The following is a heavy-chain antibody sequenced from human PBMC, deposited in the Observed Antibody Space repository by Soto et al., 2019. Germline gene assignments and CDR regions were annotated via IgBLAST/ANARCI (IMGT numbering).Heavy chain of an antibody. CDR3: ARGRKPITIFANLPGY. J-gene: IGHJ4*02. D-gene: IGHD3-3*01. Sequence: ASVKVSCKASGYTFTSYAMHWVRQAPGQRLEWMGWINAGNGNTKYSQKFQGRVTITRDTSASTAYMELSSLRAEDTAVYYCARGRKPITIFANLPGYWGQGTMGTVSS. CDR1: GYTFTSYA. V-gene: IGHV1-3*01. CDR2: INAGNGNT.